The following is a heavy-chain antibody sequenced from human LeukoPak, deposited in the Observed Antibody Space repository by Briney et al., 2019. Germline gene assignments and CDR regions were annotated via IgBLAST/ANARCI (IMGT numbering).Heavy chain of an antibody. CDR2: INPNSGDT. Sequence: ASVKLSCKASGYTFTGYYMHWVRQAPGQGLEWMGWINPNSGDTNYAQKLQGRVTMTRDTSISTAYMELSRLRSDDTAVYYCASIVSGSNHYFDYWGQGTLVTVSS. V-gene: IGHV1-2*02. CDR3: ASIVSGSNHYFDY. CDR1: GYTFTGYY. D-gene: IGHD2-15*01. J-gene: IGHJ4*02.